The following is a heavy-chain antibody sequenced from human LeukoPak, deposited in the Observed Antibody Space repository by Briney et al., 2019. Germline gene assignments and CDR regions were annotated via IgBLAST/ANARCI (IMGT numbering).Heavy chain of an antibody. CDR2: IYYSGST. CDR3: ARHCRVPALCSADY. V-gene: IGHV4-39*01. Sequence: SETLSLTCTVSGGSISSSSYYLGWIRQPPGKGLEWIVSIYYSGSTYYNPSLKSRVTISVDTSKNQFSLKLSSVTAADTAVYYCARHCRVPALCSADYWGQGTLVTVSS. CDR1: GGSISSSSYY. J-gene: IGHJ4*02. D-gene: IGHD2-2*01.